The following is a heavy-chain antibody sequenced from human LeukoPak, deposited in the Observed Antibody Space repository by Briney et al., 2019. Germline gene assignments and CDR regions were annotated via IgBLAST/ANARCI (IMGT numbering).Heavy chain of an antibody. V-gene: IGHV3-23*01. CDR1: GFTFDDYA. J-gene: IGHJ5*02. CDR2: ISGSGGST. Sequence: GGSLRLSCAASGFTFDDYAMSWVRQAPGKGLEWVSAISGSGGSTYYADSVKGRFTISRDNSKNTLYLQMNSLRAEDTAVYYCAKDFLSGTFDPWGQGTLATVSS. D-gene: IGHD6-13*01. CDR3: AKDFLSGTFDP.